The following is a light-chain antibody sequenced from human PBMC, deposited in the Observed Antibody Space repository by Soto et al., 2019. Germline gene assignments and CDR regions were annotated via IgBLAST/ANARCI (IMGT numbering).Light chain of an antibody. Sequence: QSVLTQPASVSGSPGQSITISCTGTSSDVGGYNYVSWYQQHPGKAPKLMIYDVRNRPSGISNRFSGSKSGNTASLTISGRQAEDEADYYCSSYTSSSTLVFGGGTKLTVL. J-gene: IGLJ2*01. V-gene: IGLV2-14*01. CDR2: DVR. CDR1: SSDVGGYNY. CDR3: SSYTSSSTLV.